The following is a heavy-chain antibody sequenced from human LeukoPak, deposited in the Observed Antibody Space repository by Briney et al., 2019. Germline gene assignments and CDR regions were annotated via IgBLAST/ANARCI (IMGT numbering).Heavy chain of an antibody. Sequence: SETLSLTCSVSGHSISTNNFWAWIRQPPGKGLEWIGNIYHSGSTNYNPSLKSRVTMSVDTSKNQFSLKLSSVTAADTAVYYCARDLNWFDPWGQGTLVTVSS. CDR3: ARDLNWFDP. V-gene: IGHV4-38-2*02. J-gene: IGHJ5*02. CDR2: IYHSGST. CDR1: GHSISTNNF.